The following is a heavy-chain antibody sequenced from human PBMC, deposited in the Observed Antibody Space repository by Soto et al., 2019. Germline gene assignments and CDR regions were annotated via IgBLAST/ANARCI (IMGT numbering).Heavy chain of an antibody. D-gene: IGHD1-7*01. J-gene: IGHJ6*02. CDR3: ARAAVLEVPKNYYYYGMDV. CDR2: ISSSSSYI. CDR1: GFTFSSYS. V-gene: IGHV3-21*01. Sequence: GGSLRLSCAASGFTFSSYSMNWVRQAPGKGLEWVSSISSSSSYIYYADSVKGRFTISRDNAKNSLYLQMNSLRAEDTAVYYCARAAVLEVPKNYYYYGMDVWGQGTTVTVSS.